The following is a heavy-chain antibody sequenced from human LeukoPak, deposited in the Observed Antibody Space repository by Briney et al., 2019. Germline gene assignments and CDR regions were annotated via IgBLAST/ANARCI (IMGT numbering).Heavy chain of an antibody. CDR3: ARDTYYHDSSDRPAGAFDI. Sequence: ASETLSLTCSVSDDSISSTDYYWSWIRQPPGRGLEWIGNIYYSGSTYYNPSLKSRVTISVDTPKNQFSLKLSSVTAADTAVYYCARDTYYHDSSDRPAGAFDIWGQGTLVTVSS. CDR2: IYYSGST. CDR1: DDSISSTDYY. D-gene: IGHD3-22*01. V-gene: IGHV4-30-4*01. J-gene: IGHJ4*02.